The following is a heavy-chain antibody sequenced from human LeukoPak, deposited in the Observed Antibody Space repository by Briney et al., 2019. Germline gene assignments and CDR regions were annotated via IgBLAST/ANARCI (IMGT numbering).Heavy chain of an antibody. CDR3: ARGTYSNLYFDY. V-gene: IGHV3-30*02. Sequence: PGGSLRLSCAASGFTFSSYGMHWVRQAPGKGLEWVAFIRYDGSNKYYADSVKGRFTISRDNSKNTLYLQMNSLRAEDAAVYYCARGTYSNLYFDYWGQGTLVTVSS. CDR1: GFTFSSYG. D-gene: IGHD4-11*01. J-gene: IGHJ4*02. CDR2: IRYDGSNK.